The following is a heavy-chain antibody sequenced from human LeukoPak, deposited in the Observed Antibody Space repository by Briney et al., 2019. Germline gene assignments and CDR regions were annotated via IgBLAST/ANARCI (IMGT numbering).Heavy chain of an antibody. Sequence: GGSLRLSCAASGFTFSSYWMSWVRQAPGKGLEWVANTEQDGSEKYYVDSVKGRFTISRDNAKNSLYLQMNSLRAEDTAVYYCARDLVRGYYMDVWGKGTTVTVSS. CDR2: TEQDGSEK. D-gene: IGHD6-13*01. CDR1: GFTFSSYW. V-gene: IGHV3-7*01. CDR3: ARDLVRGYYMDV. J-gene: IGHJ6*03.